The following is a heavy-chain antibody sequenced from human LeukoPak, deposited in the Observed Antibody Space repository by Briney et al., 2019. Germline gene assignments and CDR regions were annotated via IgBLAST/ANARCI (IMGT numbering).Heavy chain of an antibody. CDR3: ASEYSSSQYYFDY. V-gene: IGHV4-39*07. J-gene: IGHJ4*02. D-gene: IGHD6-13*01. CDR2: IYYSGST. CDR1: GGSISSSSYY. Sequence: PSETLSLTCTVSGGSISSSSYYWGWIRQPPGKGLEWIGSIYYSGSTYYNPSLKSRVTISVDTSKNQFSLQLNSVTPEDTAVYYCASEYSSSQYYFDYWGQGTLVTVSS.